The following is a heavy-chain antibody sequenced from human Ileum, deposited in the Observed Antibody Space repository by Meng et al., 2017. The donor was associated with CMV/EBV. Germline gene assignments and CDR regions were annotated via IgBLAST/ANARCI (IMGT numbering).Heavy chain of an antibody. CDR1: GFTFSGYA. CDR2: ISYDGSIK. D-gene: IGHD1-7*01. CDR3: ARDLHLVRSCWNYDY. J-gene: IGHJ4*02. V-gene: IGHV3-30-3*01. Sequence: GGSLRLSCAASGFTFSGYAMHWVRQAPGKGLEWVAIISYDGSIKYYADSVKGRFTISRDNSKNTLYLQMNSLRAEDTALYYCARDLHLVRSCWNYDYWGQGTLVTVSS.